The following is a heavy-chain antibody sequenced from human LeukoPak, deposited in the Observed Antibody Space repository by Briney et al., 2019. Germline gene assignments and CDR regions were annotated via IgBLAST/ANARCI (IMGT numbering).Heavy chain of an antibody. J-gene: IGHJ6*02. CDR2: ISSSSSTI. Sequence: GGSLRLSCAASGFTFSSYGMNWVRQAPGKGLEWVSYISSSSSTIYCADSVKGRFTISRDNAKNSLYLQMNSLRAEDTAVYYCARDRVRRTTNGMDVWGQGTTVTVSS. V-gene: IGHV3-48*01. CDR3: ARDRVRRTTNGMDV. D-gene: IGHD4-11*01. CDR1: GFTFSSYG.